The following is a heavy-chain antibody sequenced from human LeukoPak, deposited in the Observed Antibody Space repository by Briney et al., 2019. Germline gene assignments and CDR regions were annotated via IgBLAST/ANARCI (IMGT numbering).Heavy chain of an antibody. Sequence: ASVKISCKASGYTFTSYGISWVRQAPGQGLEWMGWISAYNGNTNYAQKLQGRVTMTTDTSTSTAYMELRSLRSDDTAVYYCARDGSYWAYYYGMDVWGQGTTVTVSS. J-gene: IGHJ6*02. D-gene: IGHD1-26*01. CDR2: ISAYNGNT. CDR1: GYTFTSYG. V-gene: IGHV1-18*01. CDR3: ARDGSYWAYYYGMDV.